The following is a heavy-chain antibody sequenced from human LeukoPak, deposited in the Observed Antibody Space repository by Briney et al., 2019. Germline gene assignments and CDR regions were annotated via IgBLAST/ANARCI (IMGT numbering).Heavy chain of an antibody. CDR2: INPSGGST. CDR3: ARDSTYYDILTGYENWFGPGY. J-gene: IGHJ4*02. CDR1: GYPFTSYY. Sequence: GASVKVSCKSSGYPFTSYYMHWVRQAPGQGLGWVGIINPSGGSTSYAQKFQGRVTMTRDTSTSTVYMELSSLRSEDTAVYYCARDSTYYDILTGYENWFGPGYWGQGTLVTVSS. V-gene: IGHV1-46*01. D-gene: IGHD3-9*01.